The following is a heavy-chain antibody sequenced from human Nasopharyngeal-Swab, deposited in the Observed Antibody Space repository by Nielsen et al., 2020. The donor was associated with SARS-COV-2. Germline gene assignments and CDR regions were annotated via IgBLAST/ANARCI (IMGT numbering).Heavy chain of an antibody. J-gene: IGHJ5*02. CDR3: ARLKYSSFNWFDP. Sequence: SETLSPTCTVSGGSISSYYWSWIRQPPGKGLEWIGYIYYSGSTNYNPSLKSRVTISVDTSKNQFSLKLTSVTAADTAVYYCARLKYSSFNWFDPWGQGTLVTVSS. CDR1: GGSISSYY. D-gene: IGHD6-19*01. V-gene: IGHV4-59*08. CDR2: IYYSGST.